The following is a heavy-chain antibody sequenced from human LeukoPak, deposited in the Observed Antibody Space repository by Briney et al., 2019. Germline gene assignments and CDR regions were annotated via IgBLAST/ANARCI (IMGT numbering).Heavy chain of an antibody. CDR1: GYTFTGYY. V-gene: IGHV1-2*02. J-gene: IGHJ5*02. Sequence: ASVKVSCTASGYTFTGYYMHLVRRAPGPGLEWMGWINPNSNNIHYAQKFQDRVTMTRDTSISTAYMELNSLTSDDTAVYYCAREGAAAEDVNWFDPWGQGTLVTVSS. CDR2: INPNSNNI. D-gene: IGHD6-25*01. CDR3: AREGAAAEDVNWFDP.